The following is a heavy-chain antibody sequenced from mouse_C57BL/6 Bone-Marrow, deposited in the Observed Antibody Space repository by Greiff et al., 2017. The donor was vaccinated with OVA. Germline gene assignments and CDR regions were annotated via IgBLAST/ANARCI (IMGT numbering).Heavy chain of an antibody. V-gene: IGHV1-82*01. CDR2: IYPGDGDT. CDR1: GYAFSSSW. J-gene: IGHJ2*01. Sequence: QVQLKESGPELVKPGASVKISCKASGYAFSSSWMNWVKQRPGKGLEWIGRIYPGDGDTNYNGKFKGKATLTADKSSSTAYMQLRCLTSEDSAVFFCARGCYLYGSSFGYWGQGTPLTVSS. D-gene: IGHD1-1*01. CDR3: ARGCYLYGSSFGY.